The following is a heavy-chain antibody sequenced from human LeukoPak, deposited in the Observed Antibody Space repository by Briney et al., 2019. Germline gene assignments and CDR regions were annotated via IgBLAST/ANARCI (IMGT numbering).Heavy chain of an antibody. V-gene: IGHV3-74*01. Sequence: GGSLRLSCAASGFTFSSYWMHWVRQAPGKGLVWVSRINSDGSSTGYADSVKGRFTISRDNAKNSLYLQMNSLRAEDTAVYYCARARMATGYSTDAFDIWGQGTMVTVSS. J-gene: IGHJ3*02. CDR2: INSDGSST. CDR1: GFTFSSYW. CDR3: ARARMATGYSTDAFDI. D-gene: IGHD5-24*01.